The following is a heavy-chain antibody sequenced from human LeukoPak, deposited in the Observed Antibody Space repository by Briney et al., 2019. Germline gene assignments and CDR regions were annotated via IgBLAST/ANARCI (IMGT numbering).Heavy chain of an antibody. CDR2: ISGSGGST. Sequence: GGSLRLSCAASGFTFSSYAMSWVRQAPGKGLEGVSAISGSGGSTYYADSVKGRFTISRDNSKNTLYLQMNSLRAEDTAVYYCVLYSYPPHYFDYWGQGTLVTVSS. J-gene: IGHJ4*02. D-gene: IGHD5-18*01. CDR1: GFTFSSYA. V-gene: IGHV3-23*01. CDR3: VLYSYPPHYFDY.